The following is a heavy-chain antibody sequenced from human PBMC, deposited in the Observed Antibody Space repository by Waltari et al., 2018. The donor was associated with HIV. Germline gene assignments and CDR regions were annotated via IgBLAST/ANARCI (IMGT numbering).Heavy chain of an antibody. CDR2: ISWKDDK. J-gene: IGHJ5*02. V-gene: IGHV2-5*01. Sequence: QITLKESGPTLVKPTQTLTLTCTFSGFSLSTRGVGVGWTRQPPGKALEWLALISWKDDKRYRPSLKSRLTITKDTSKNQVVLTRTNMDPVDTATYYCARHYYDSSGPLGGWFDPWGQGTLVTVSS. CDR3: ARHYYDSSGPLGGWFDP. CDR1: GFSLSTRGVG. D-gene: IGHD3-22*01.